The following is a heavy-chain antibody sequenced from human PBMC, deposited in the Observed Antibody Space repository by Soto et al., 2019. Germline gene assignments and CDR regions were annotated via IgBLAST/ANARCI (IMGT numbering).Heavy chain of an antibody. Sequence: SETLSLTCTVSGGFIWGWIRQSPDKGLEWIGYIYNSGRYNYNPSLESRLTISIDTSKNQFSLKLSSVTAADTAVYYCARSIAVAGTSGPAFDIWGQGTMVT. CDR2: IYNSGRY. J-gene: IGHJ3*02. CDR1: GGFI. D-gene: IGHD6-19*01. CDR3: ARSIAVAGTSGPAFDI. V-gene: IGHV4-59*01.